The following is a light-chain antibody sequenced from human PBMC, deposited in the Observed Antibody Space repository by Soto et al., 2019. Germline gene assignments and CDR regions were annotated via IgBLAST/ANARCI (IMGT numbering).Light chain of an antibody. CDR2: WAS. Sequence: DIVMTQSPDSLAVSLGERATINCKSSQSVLYVSNNRNYLAWYQKKPGQPPKLLISWASTRESGVPDRFSGSGSGTDFTLTISSLQAEDVAVYYCRQHYSTPWTFGQGTKVETK. J-gene: IGKJ1*01. V-gene: IGKV4-1*01. CDR3: RQHYSTPWT. CDR1: QSVLYVSNNRNY.